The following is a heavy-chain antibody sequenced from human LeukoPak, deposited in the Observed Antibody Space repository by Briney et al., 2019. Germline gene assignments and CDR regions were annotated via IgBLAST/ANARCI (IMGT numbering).Heavy chain of an antibody. Sequence: ASVKVSCKASGYTFTSYYMHWVRQAPGQGLEWMGIINPNGGSTSYAQKFQGRVTMTRDTSTSTVYMELSSLRSEATAVYYCARDAYCGGDCHTPGHADYWGQGTLVTVSS. J-gene: IGHJ4*02. D-gene: IGHD2-21*01. CDR3: ARDAYCGGDCHTPGHADY. CDR2: INPNGGST. V-gene: IGHV1-46*01. CDR1: GYTFTSYY.